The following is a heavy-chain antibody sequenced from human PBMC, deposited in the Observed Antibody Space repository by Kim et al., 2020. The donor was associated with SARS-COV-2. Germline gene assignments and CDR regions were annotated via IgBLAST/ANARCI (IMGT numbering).Heavy chain of an antibody. CDR3: ARKQGLRHEGADFDY. Sequence: SETLSLTCTVSGGSISSYYWSWIRQPPGKGLEWIGYIYYSGSTNYNPSLKSRVTISVDTSKNQFSLKLSSVTAADTAVYYCARKQGLRHEGADFDYWGQGTLVTVSS. V-gene: IGHV4-59*13. D-gene: IGHD4-17*01. CDR1: GGSISSYY. CDR2: IYYSGST. J-gene: IGHJ4*02.